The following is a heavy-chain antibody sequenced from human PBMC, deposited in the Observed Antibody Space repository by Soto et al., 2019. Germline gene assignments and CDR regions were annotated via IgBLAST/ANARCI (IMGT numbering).Heavy chain of an antibody. CDR3: AKGSDYYDSSGTHAFDY. J-gene: IGHJ4*02. CDR1: GFTFSSYG. CDR2: ISYDGSNK. D-gene: IGHD3-22*01. Sequence: GGSLRLSCSASGFTFSSYGMHWWRQAPGKGLEWVAVISYDGSNKYYADSVKGRFTISRDNSKNTLYLQMNGLRTEDTAVYYCAKGSDYYDSSGTHAFDYWGQGTLVTVSS. V-gene: IGHV3-30*18.